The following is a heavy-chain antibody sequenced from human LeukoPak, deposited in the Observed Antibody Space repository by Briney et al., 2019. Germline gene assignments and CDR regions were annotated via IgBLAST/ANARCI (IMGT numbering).Heavy chain of an antibody. Sequence: PGGSLRLSCAASGFTLSSYGMHWVRQAPGKGLEWVAVISYDGSNKYYADSVKGRFTISRDNSKNTLYLQMNGLRAEDTAVYYCAKDSLYGDYTTYFDYWGQGTLVTVSS. CDR1: GFTLSSYG. V-gene: IGHV3-30*18. J-gene: IGHJ4*02. CDR3: AKDSLYGDYTTYFDY. D-gene: IGHD4-17*01. CDR2: ISYDGSNK.